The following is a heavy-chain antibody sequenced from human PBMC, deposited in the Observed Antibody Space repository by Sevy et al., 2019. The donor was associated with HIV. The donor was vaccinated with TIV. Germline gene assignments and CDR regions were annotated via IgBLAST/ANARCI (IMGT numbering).Heavy chain of an antibody. V-gene: IGHV1-69*13. Sequence: ASVKVSCKASGGTLTNYAISWVRQAPGQGLEWMGEIVPVFGTSHHARIFQGRVTITADESTSTAYMELRSLRSEDTAVYYCTSGADCSNGVCYPRGFDPWGQGTLVTVSS. D-gene: IGHD2-8*01. J-gene: IGHJ5*02. CDR3: TSGADCSNGVCYPRGFDP. CDR2: IVPVFGTS. CDR1: GGTLTNYA.